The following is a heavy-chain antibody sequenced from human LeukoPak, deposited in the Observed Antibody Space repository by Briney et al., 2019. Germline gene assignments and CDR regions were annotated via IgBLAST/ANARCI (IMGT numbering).Heavy chain of an antibody. V-gene: IGHV4-59*01. Sequence: SGTLSLTCTVSGGSTSSYYWSWVRQPPGKGLEWIGYIYYSGSTNYNPSLKSRVTISVDTSKNQSSLKLSSVTAADTAVYYCARRSGGGWGYYFDYWGQGTLVTVSP. CDR1: GGSTSSYY. J-gene: IGHJ4*02. D-gene: IGHD7-27*01. CDR2: IYYSGST. CDR3: ARRSGGGWGYYFDY.